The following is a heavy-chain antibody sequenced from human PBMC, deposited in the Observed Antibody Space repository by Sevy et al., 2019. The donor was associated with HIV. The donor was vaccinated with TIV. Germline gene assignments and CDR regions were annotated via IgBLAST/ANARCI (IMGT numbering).Heavy chain of an antibody. Sequence: ASVKVSCKASGGSFSNFPVSWVRQAPGQGLEWMEMIISKFGTTDYAQKFQGRVTITADESTTTAYMELTSLRSEDTAVYYCAREIPDYVSGYYSVDAFDVWGQGTKVTVSS. CDR3: AREIPDYVSGYYSVDAFDV. J-gene: IGHJ3*01. V-gene: IGHV1-69*13. D-gene: IGHD3-22*01. CDR2: IISKFGTT. CDR1: GGSFSNFP.